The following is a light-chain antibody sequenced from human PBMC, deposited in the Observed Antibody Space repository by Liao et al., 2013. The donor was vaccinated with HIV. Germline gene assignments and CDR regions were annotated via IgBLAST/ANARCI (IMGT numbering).Light chain of an antibody. CDR2: QDT. J-gene: IGLJ1*01. V-gene: IGLV3-1*01. CDR3: QAWDSNTAV. Sequence: SYELTQPPSMSASPGQTVSITCSGDKLGDKYVCWYQQKPGQSPVLVIYQDTKRPSGIPERFSGSNSGNTATLTISGTQAMDEADYYCQAWDSNTAVFGTGTKVTVL. CDR1: KLGDKY.